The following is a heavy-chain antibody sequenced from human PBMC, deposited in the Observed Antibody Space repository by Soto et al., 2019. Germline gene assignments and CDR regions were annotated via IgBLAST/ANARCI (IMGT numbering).Heavy chain of an antibody. CDR2: ISHDGSYK. CDR1: GFSFTTYV. V-gene: IGHV3-30*18. Sequence: SGGSLRLSCAASGFSFTTYVMHWVRQAPGKGLEWVAVISHDGSYKYYGDAVKGRFTISRDTSKNAVYLEMNSLRPEDTAVYYCVKGLLAIVGTTLPRDAFNIWGQGTMVTVSS. CDR3: VKGLLAIVGTTLPRDAFNI. J-gene: IGHJ3*02. D-gene: IGHD1-26*01.